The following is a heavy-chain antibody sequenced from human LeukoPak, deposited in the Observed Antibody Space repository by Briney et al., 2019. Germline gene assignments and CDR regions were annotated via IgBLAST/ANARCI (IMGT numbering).Heavy chain of an antibody. J-gene: IGHJ3*02. CDR3: ARDLLGYCSSTSCLEDAFDI. D-gene: IGHD2-2*01. CDR1: GYTFTGYY. V-gene: IGHV1-2*02. Sequence: GASVKVSCKASGYTFTGYYMHWVRQAPGQGLEWMGWINPNSGGTNYAQKFQGRVTMTRDTSISTAYMELSRLRSDDTAVYYCARDLLGYCSSTSCLEDAFDIWGQGTMVTVSS. CDR2: INPNSGGT.